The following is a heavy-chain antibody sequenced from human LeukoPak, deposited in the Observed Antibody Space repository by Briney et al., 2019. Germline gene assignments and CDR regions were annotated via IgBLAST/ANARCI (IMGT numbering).Heavy chain of an antibody. Sequence: QPGGSLRLSCAASGFTFSSYWMSWVRQAPGKGLEWVANIKQDGSEKYYVDSVKGRFTISRDNSKNTLYLQMNSLRAEDTAVYYCAKDHEQQLVSDYFDYWGQGTLVTVSS. CDR3: AKDHEQQLVSDYFDY. CDR1: GFTFSSYW. D-gene: IGHD6-13*01. V-gene: IGHV3-7*03. J-gene: IGHJ4*02. CDR2: IKQDGSEK.